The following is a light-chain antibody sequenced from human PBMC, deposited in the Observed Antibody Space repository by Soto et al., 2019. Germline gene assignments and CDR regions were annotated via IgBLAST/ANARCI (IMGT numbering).Light chain of an antibody. V-gene: IGKV3-11*01. CDR1: QVISSW. CDR2: DAS. Sequence: TQSPSSLSASVGDRVTITCRASQVISSWLAWYQQKPGQAPRLLIYDASNRATGIPARFSGSGSGTDFTLTISSLEPEDFAVYYCQQRSNWPLTFGGGTKVEIK. J-gene: IGKJ4*01. CDR3: QQRSNWPLT.